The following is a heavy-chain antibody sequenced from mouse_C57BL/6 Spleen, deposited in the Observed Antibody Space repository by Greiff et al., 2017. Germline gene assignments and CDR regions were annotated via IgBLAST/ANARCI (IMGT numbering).Heavy chain of an antibody. D-gene: IGHD1-1*01. J-gene: IGHJ2*01. V-gene: IGHV5-9*01. CDR1: GFTFSSYT. Sequence: DVQLVESGGGLVKPGGSLKLSCAASGFTFSSYTMSWVRQTPEKRLEWVATISGGGGNTYYPDSVKGRFTISRDNAKNTLYLQMSSLRSEDTALYYCARQGGNYFDYWGQGTTLTVSS. CDR3: ARQGGNYFDY. CDR2: ISGGGGNT.